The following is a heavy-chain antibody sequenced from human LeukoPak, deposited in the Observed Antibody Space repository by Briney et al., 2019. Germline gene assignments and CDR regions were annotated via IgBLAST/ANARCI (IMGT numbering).Heavy chain of an antibody. CDR2: IIPIFGTA. CDR3: ARGYIAAAGFGAFDI. J-gene: IGHJ3*02. D-gene: IGHD6-13*01. CDR1: GGTFSSYA. Sequence: ASVKVSCKASGGTFSSYAISWVRQAPGQGLEWMGGIIPIFGTANYAQKFQGRVTITADESTSTAYMELSSLRSEDTAVYYCARGYIAAAGFGAFDIWGQGTMVTVSS. V-gene: IGHV1-69*13.